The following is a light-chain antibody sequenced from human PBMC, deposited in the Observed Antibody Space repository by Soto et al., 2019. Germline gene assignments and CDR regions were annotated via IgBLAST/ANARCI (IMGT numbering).Light chain of an antibody. J-gene: IGLJ2*01. CDR1: SSNIGSYA. V-gene: IGLV1-44*01. CDR2: GLS. CDR3: AVWDDSLGGRA. Sequence: QSVLTQPPSASGTPGQRVIISCSGSSSNIGSYAVTWYRQLPGTAPKLLIYGLSQRPSGVPDRFSGSKSGTSASLAISGLQSEDEADYYCAVWDDSLGGRAFGGGTKLTVL.